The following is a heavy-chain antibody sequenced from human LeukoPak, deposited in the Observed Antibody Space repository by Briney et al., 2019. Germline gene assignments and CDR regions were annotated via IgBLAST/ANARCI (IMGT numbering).Heavy chain of an antibody. V-gene: IGHV3-23*01. CDR2: ISGSGGST. J-gene: IGHJ4*02. CDR1: GFTFSSYA. CDR3: AKDQGGSYLESFDY. D-gene: IGHD1-26*01. Sequence: HTGGSLRLSCAASGFTFSSYAMSWVRQAPGKGLEWVSAISGSGGSTYYADSVKGRFTISRDNSKNTLYLQMNSLRAEDTAVYYCAKDQGGSYLESFDYWGQGTLVTVSS.